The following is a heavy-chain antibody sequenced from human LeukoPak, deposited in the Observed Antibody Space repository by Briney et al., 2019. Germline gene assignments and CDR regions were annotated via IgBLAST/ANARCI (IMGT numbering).Heavy chain of an antibody. CDR1: GVSISSSNYY. V-gene: IGHV4-39*01. Sequence: SETLSLTCTVSGVSISSSNYYWGWIRQPPGKGLEWIGSIYYSGSTYYNPSLKSRVIISVDTPKNQFSLKLSSVTAADTAVYYCATNIVGATDYWGQGTLVTVSS. CDR3: ATNIVGATDY. CDR2: IYYSGST. D-gene: IGHD1-26*01. J-gene: IGHJ4*02.